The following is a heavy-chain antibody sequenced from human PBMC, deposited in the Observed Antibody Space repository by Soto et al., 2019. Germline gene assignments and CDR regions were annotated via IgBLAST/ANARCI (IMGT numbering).Heavy chain of an antibody. V-gene: IGHV4-4*02. Sequence: QVQLQESGPGLVKPSGTLSLTCAVSGVSISIPNWWAWVRQAPGKGLEWIGEIDHSGTTNYNPSLNSRGTISLDRSKNQFSLRLSSVAAADTAVYFCARGKFYAFDIWGQGTMVTVSS. CDR1: GVSISIPNW. J-gene: IGHJ3*02. CDR3: ARGKFYAFDI. CDR2: IDHSGTT.